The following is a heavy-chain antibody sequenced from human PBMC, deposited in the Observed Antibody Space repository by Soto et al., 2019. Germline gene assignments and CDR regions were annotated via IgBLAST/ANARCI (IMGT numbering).Heavy chain of an antibody. CDR2: IDWDDDK. D-gene: IGHD6-25*01. CDR3: ARIRHSSGSFYFDY. V-gene: IGHV2-70*01. J-gene: IGHJ4*02. Sequence: SGPTLVNPTQTLTLTCTFSGFSLSTSGMCVSWIRQPPGKALEWLALIDWDDDKYYSTSLKTRLAISKDTSKNQVVLTMTNMDPVDTATYYCARIRHSSGSFYFDYWGQGNMVTVSS. CDR1: GFSLSTSGMC.